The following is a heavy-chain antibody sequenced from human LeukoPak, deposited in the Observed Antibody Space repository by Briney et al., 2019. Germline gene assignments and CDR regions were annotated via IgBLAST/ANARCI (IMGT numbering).Heavy chain of an antibody. CDR2: ISYDGSNK. D-gene: IGHD6-6*01. V-gene: IGHV3-30*01. CDR3: ASQGGEYSSSHHQDAFDI. Sequence: GGSLRLSCAASGFTFSSYAMHWVRQAPGKGLEWVAVISYDGSNKYYADSVKGRFTISRDNSKNTLYLQMNSLRAEDTAVYYCASQGGEYSSSHHQDAFDIWGQGTMVTVSS. J-gene: IGHJ3*02. CDR1: GFTFSSYA.